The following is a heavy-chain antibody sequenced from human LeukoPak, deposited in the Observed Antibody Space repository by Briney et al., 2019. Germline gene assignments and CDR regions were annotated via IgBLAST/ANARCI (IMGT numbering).Heavy chain of an antibody. CDR3: ARDQGYCSSTSCYTDAFDI. Sequence: GGSLRLSCAASGFTFSSYSMNWVRQAPGKGLEWVSSISSSSSYIYYADSVKGRFTLSRDNAKNSLYLQMNSLRAEDTAVYYCARDQGYCSSTSCYTDAFDIWGQGTVVTVSS. J-gene: IGHJ3*02. V-gene: IGHV3-21*01. CDR1: GFTFSSYS. CDR2: ISSSSSYI. D-gene: IGHD2-2*02.